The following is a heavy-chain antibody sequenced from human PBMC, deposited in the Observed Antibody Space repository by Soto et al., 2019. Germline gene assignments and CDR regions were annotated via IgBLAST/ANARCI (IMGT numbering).Heavy chain of an antibody. D-gene: IGHD1-1*01. CDR3: EPSLQLRKGWAFDY. V-gene: IGHV1-46*01. J-gene: IGHJ4*02. CDR2: INPSDGTT. Sequence: QVQLVQSGPEVKKPGALVKVSCKASGYTFTSYFMQWVRQAPGQGLEWVGIINPSDGTTSYAQMLQGRVTMTRDTSTSTVYMDPSSLRSEDTAVYYCEPSLQLRKGWAFDYWGQGTLVTVSS. CDR1: GYTFTSYF.